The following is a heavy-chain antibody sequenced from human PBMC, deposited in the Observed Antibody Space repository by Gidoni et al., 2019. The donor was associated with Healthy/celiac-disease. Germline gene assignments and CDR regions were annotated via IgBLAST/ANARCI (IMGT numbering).Heavy chain of an antibody. D-gene: IGHD3-10*01. CDR3: ARGEDCYGSGSYYTPFDY. CDR1: GGTFSSYA. J-gene: IGHJ4*02. V-gene: IGHV1-69*06. CDR2: IIPIFGTA. Sequence: QVQLVQSGAELQKPGSSVTVSCTASGGTFSSYALSWVRQAPGQGLEWMGGIIPIFGTANYAQKFQGRVTITADKSTSTAYMELSSLRSEDTAVYYCARGEDCYGSGSYYTPFDYWGQGTLVTVSS.